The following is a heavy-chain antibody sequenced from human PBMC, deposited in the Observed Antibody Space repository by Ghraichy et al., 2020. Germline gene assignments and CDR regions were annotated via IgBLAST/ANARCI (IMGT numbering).Heavy chain of an antibody. CDR1: GFTFSSYA. J-gene: IGHJ6*04. CDR2: IRGSGGST. CDR3: AKDDSYYYYGIDV. Sequence: GGSLRLSCAASGFTFSSYAMSWVRQAPGKGLEWVSAIRGSGGSTYYADSVKGRFTISRDNSKNTLYLQMNSLRAEDTAVYYCAKDDSYYYYGIDVWGEERTVTVSS. V-gene: IGHV3-23*01.